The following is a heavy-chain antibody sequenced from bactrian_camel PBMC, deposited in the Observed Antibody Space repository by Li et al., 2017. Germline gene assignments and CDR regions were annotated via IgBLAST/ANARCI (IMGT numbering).Heavy chain of an antibody. CDR2: IYTGGAAT. V-gene: IGHV3S1*01. Sequence: HVQLVESGGGSVQAGGSLRLSCAASGFTRSEYCMGWFREAPGKKREGVASIYTGGAATYFSDSVEGRFTISKVNSNSTLYLQMDSLRPEDSAMYYCAAGGVRQLHCNWFSATRLARGGQ. CDR3: AAGGVRQLHCNWFSATRLAR. CDR1: GFTRSEYC. J-gene: IGHJ2*01. D-gene: IGHD7*01.